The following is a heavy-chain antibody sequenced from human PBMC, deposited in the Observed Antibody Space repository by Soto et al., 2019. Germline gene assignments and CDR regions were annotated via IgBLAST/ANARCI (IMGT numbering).Heavy chain of an antibody. D-gene: IGHD2-2*01. CDR1: GYTFTSYA. Sequence: QVQLVQSGAEVKKPGASVKVSCKASGYTFTSYAMHWVRQAPGQRLEWMGWINAGNGNTKYSQKFQGRVTITRDTSASTAYMERSSLRSEDTAVYYCARAHYCSSTSCYLSWFDPWGQGTLVTVSS. CDR3: ARAHYCSSTSCYLSWFDP. CDR2: INAGNGNT. J-gene: IGHJ5*02. V-gene: IGHV1-3*01.